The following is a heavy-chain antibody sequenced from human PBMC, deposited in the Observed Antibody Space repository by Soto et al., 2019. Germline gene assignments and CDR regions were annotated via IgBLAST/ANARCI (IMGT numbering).Heavy chain of an antibody. D-gene: IGHD6-13*01. Sequence: QLQLQESGPGLVKPSETLSLTCTVSGGSISSSSYYWGWIRQPPGKGLEWIGSIYYSGSTYYNPSLKSRVTISVDTSKNQFSLNLSSVTAADTAVYYCARSLAAAGHFDYWGQGTLVTVSS. CDR1: GGSISSSSYY. CDR3: ARSLAAAGHFDY. J-gene: IGHJ4*02. CDR2: IYYSGST. V-gene: IGHV4-39*01.